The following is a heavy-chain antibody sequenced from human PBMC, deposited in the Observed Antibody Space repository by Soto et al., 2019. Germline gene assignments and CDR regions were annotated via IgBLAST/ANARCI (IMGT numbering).Heavy chain of an antibody. J-gene: IGHJ4*02. Sequence: ATVKGSCKASVYTFSKYGFSWLRQAPGQGLEWMGWIYIDDTKYAQNLQGRVTMTTDTSTSTIYMELRSLTSDDTAVYYCARDRDWNLDYWGQGTLVTVSS. CDR2: IYIDDT. V-gene: IGHV1-18*01. CDR3: ARDRDWNLDY. D-gene: IGHD1-1*01. CDR1: VYTFSKYG.